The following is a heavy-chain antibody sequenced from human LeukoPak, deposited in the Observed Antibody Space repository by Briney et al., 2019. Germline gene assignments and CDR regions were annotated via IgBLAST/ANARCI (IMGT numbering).Heavy chain of an antibody. V-gene: IGHV1-2*02. CDR2: INPNSGGT. J-gene: IGHJ5*02. CDR3: ARPMVRGVIIENWFDP. D-gene: IGHD3-10*01. CDR1: GYTFTGYY. Sequence: ASVKVSCKASGYTFTGYYMHWVRQAPGQGLEWMGWINPNSGGTNYAQRFQGRVTMTRDTSTSTAYMELSRLRSDDTAVYYCARPMVRGVIIENWFDPWGQGTLVTVSS.